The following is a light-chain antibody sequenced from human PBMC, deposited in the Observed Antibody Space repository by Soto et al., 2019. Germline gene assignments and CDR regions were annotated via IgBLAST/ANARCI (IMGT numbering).Light chain of an antibody. CDR1: QGIGDT. CDR2: DAS. J-gene: IGKJ5*01. CDR3: QQRSNWPIT. Sequence: EIVMTQSPATLSVPPGEGATLSCRASQGIGDTLAWYQQKPGQTPRLLIYDASTRATGIPARFSGSGSGTDFTLTISSLEPEDFAVYYCQQRSNWPITFGQGTRLEI. V-gene: IGKV3D-11*01.